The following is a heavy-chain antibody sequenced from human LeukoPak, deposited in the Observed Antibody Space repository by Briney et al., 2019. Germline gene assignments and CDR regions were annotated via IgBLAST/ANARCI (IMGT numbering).Heavy chain of an antibody. CDR2: ISGSGGST. D-gene: IGHD2/OR15-2a*01. CDR1: GFTFSSYA. J-gene: IGHJ4*02. CDR3: AKSSSRQLSFDY. Sequence: PGGSLRLSCAASGFTFSSYAMRCVRQAPGKGLEWVSAISGSGGSTYYADSVKGRFTISRDNSKNTLYLQMNSLRAEDTAVYYCAKSSSRQLSFDYWGQGTLVTVSS. V-gene: IGHV3-23*01.